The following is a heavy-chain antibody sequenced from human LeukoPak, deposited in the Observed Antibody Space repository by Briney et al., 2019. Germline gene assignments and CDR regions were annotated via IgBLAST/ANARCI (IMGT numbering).Heavy chain of an antibody. CDR1: GFTVSSNY. Sequence: GGSLRLSCAASGFTVSSNYMSWVRQAPGKGLEWVSVIYSGGSTYYADSVKGRFTISRDNSKNTLYLQMNSLRAEDTAVYYCAREKKTYFYDSSSYYFDYWGQGTLVTVSS. V-gene: IGHV3-53*01. CDR3: AREKKTYFYDSSSYYFDY. CDR2: IYSGGST. D-gene: IGHD3-22*01. J-gene: IGHJ4*02.